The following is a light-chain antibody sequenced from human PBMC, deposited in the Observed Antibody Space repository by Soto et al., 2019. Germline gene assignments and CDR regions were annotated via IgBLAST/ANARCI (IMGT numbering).Light chain of an antibody. Sequence: QSALTQPASVSGSPGQSITISCTGTSSDVGGYNYVSWYQQHPGKAPKLLIYEVNNRPSGVSNRFSASKSGNTASLTISGLQAEDEADYYCNSYTSSSTRVFGGGTKLTVL. CDR3: NSYTSSSTRV. CDR2: EVN. J-gene: IGLJ2*01. V-gene: IGLV2-14*01. CDR1: SSDVGGYNY.